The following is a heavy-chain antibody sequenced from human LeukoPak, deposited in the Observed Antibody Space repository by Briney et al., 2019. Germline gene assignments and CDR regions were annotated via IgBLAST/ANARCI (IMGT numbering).Heavy chain of an antibody. V-gene: IGHV1-8*01. CDR3: ARELSGGYYYGMDV. CDR2: MNPNSGNT. Sequence: ASVKVSCKASGYTFTSYDINWVRQATGQGLEWMGWMNPNSGNTGYAQKFQGRVTMTRNTSISTAYMELSSLRSEDTAVYYCARELSGGYYYGMDVWGQGTTVTVSS. D-gene: IGHD3-10*01. CDR1: GYTFTSYD. J-gene: IGHJ6*02.